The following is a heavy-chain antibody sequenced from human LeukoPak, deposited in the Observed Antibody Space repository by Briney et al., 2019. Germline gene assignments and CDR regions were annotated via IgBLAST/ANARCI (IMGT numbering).Heavy chain of an antibody. Sequence: GGSLRLSCAASGFTFSAYSMNWVRQAPGKGLEWVSSIGSGSRYIYYADSVKGRFTISRDNAKDSLYLQMNSLRAEDTAVYYCAKCSGGNCYHSDDHWGQGTLVTVSP. D-gene: IGHD2-15*01. J-gene: IGHJ5*02. V-gene: IGHV3-21*01. CDR3: AKCSGGNCYHSDDH. CDR1: GFTFSAYS. CDR2: IGSGSRYI.